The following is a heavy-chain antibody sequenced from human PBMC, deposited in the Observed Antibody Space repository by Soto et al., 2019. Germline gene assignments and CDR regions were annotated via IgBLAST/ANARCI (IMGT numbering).Heavy chain of an antibody. CDR2: ISYDGSNK. D-gene: IGHD2-21*02. J-gene: IGHJ4*02. CDR1: GFTFSSYG. Sequence: GGSLRLSCAASGFTFSSYGMHWVRQAPGKGLEWVAVISYDGSNKYYADSVKGRFTISRDNSKNTLYLQMNSLRAEDTAVYYCAKDSGIVVVTATRFDYWGQGTLVTVSS. CDR3: AKDSGIVVVTATRFDY. V-gene: IGHV3-30*18.